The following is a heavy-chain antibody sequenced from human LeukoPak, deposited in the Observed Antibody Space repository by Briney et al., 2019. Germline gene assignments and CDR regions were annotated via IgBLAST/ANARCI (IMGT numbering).Heavy chain of an antibody. CDR3: ARGDGYNWYYFDY. V-gene: IGHV4-61*02. CDR2: IYTSGST. D-gene: IGHD5-24*01. CDR1: GGSISSGSYY. J-gene: IGHJ4*02. Sequence: SQTLSLTCTVSGGSISSGSYYWSWIRQPAGKGLEWIGRIYTSGSTNYNPSLKSRVTISVDTSKNRFSLKLSSVTAADTAVYCCARGDGYNWYYFDYWGQGTLVTVSS.